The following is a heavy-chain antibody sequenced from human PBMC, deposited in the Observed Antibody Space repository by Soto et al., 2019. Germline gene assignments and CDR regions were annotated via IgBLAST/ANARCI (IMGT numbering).Heavy chain of an antibody. CDR2: INAGNGNT. Sequence: ASVKVSCKASGYTFTSYAMHWARQAPGQRLEWMGWINAGNGNTKYSQKFQGRVTITRDTSASTAYMELSSLRSEDTAVYYCAREIGAPRGYCSSTSCYNDYYYYGMDVWGQGTTVTVSS. CDR1: GYTFTSYA. V-gene: IGHV1-3*01. D-gene: IGHD2-2*02. CDR3: AREIGAPRGYCSSTSCYNDYYYYGMDV. J-gene: IGHJ6*02.